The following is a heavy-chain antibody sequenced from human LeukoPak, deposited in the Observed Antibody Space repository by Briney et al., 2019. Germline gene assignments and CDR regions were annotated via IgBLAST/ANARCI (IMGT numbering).Heavy chain of an antibody. CDR2: IYHSGST. J-gene: IGHJ4*02. D-gene: IGHD1-26*01. V-gene: IGHV4-4*02. CDR3: ARWVGALSRDY. CDR1: AFIFSGHW. Sequence: GSLRLSCEGSAFIFSGHWMNWVRQPPGKGLEWIGEIYHSGSTNYNPSLKSRVTISVDKSKNQFSLKLSSVTAADTAVYYCARWVGALSRDYWGQGTLVTVSS.